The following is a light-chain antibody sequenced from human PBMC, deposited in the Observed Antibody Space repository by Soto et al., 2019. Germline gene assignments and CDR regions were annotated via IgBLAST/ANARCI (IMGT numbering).Light chain of an antibody. CDR1: SSGVGGYHY. J-gene: IGLJ1*01. CDR2: EVT. V-gene: IGLV2-14*01. CDR3: SAYTTRSAV. Sequence: LTQPASVSGSPGQSITISCTGTSSGVGGYHYVSWYQQLPGKAPKLMIYEVTRRPSGVSNRFSGSKSDNTASLTISGLQAEEEAEYYCSAYTTRSAVFGTGTKVTVL.